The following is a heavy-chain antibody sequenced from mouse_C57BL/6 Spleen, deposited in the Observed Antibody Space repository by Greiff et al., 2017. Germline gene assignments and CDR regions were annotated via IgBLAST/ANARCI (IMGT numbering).Heavy chain of an antibody. V-gene: IGHV5-6*01. CDR2: ISSGGSYT. D-gene: IGHD1-1*01. Sequence: EVQGVESGGDLVKPGGSLKLSCAASGFTFSSYGMSWVRQTPDKRLEWVATISSGGSYTYYPDSVKGRFTISRENAKNTLYLQMSSLKSEDTAMYYCARHPYYGSSYYAMDYWGQGTSVTVSS. J-gene: IGHJ4*01. CDR3: ARHPYYGSSYYAMDY. CDR1: GFTFSSYG.